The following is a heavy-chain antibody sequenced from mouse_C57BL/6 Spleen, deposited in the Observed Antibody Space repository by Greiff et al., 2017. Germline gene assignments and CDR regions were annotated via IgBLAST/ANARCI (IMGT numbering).Heavy chain of an antibody. V-gene: IGHV1-55*01. Sequence: QVQLKESGAELVKPGASVRMSCKASGYTFTGYWITGVKRRPGQGLEWIGDIYPGSGSTNYNEKFKSKATLTVDTSSSTAYMQLSSLTSEDSAVYYCARYGNYGYWGQGTTLTVSS. D-gene: IGHD2-1*01. CDR2: IYPGSGST. J-gene: IGHJ2*01. CDR3: ARYGNYGY. CDR1: GYTFTGYW.